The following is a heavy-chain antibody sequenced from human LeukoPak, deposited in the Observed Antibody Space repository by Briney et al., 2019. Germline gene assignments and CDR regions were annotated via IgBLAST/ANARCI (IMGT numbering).Heavy chain of an antibody. CDR2: IYIRDSDT. Sequence: GESLKISCEGSGYSFTSYWICGGREMRGRGVEWVGIIYIRDSDTRYSPSFHGQVTTSDDTSISTAYLQWSRLKASDTAMYYCARGVHGSGSYYNWFDPWGERTLVTVSS. CDR1: GYSFTSYW. D-gene: IGHD3-10*01. CDR3: ARGVHGSGSYYNWFDP. J-gene: IGHJ5*02. V-gene: IGHV5-51*01.